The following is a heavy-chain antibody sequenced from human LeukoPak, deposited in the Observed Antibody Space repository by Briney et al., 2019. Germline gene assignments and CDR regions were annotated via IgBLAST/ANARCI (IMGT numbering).Heavy chain of an antibody. CDR2: IRYDGSNK. V-gene: IGHV3-30*02. J-gene: IGHJ4*02. Sequence: GGSLRLSCAASGFTFSSYGMHWVRQAPGKGLEWVAFIRYDGSNKYYADSVKGRFTISRDNSKNTLYPQMNSLRAEDTAVYYCAKDGDYYGSGSPDTDYWGQGTLVTVSS. CDR1: GFTFSSYG. CDR3: AKDGDYYGSGSPDTDY. D-gene: IGHD3-10*01.